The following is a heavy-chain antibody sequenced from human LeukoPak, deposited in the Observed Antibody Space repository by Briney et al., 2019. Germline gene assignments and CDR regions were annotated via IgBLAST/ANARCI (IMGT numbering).Heavy chain of an antibody. CDR1: GFTFSSYA. V-gene: IGHV3-23*01. CDR2: ISGSGGST. Sequence: GGSLRLSCAASGFTFSSYAMSWVRQAPGKGLEWVSAISGSGGSTYYADSVKGRFTISRDNSKNTLYLQMNSLRAEDTAVYYCAKGAGRFGELPYYFDYWGQGTLVTVSS. CDR3: AKGAGRFGELPYYFDY. J-gene: IGHJ4*02. D-gene: IGHD3-10*01.